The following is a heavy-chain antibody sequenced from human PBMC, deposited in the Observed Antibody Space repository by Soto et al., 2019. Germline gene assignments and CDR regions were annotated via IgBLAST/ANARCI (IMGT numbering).Heavy chain of an antibody. D-gene: IGHD4-17*01. CDR1: GFSFISYG. CDR2: ISAYNGET. CDR3: ERDHTGDY. J-gene: IGHJ4*02. V-gene: IGHV1-18*04. Sequence: QVQLVQSGAEVKKPGASVKVSCKTSGFSFISYGISWVRQAPGQGLEWMGWISAYNGETNYAQKFQGRVTMTTDTATSTAYVELRSLRSYDTAVYYCERDHTGDYWGQGTLVTVSS.